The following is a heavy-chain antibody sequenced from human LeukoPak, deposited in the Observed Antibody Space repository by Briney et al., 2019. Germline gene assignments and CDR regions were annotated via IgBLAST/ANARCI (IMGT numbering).Heavy chain of an antibody. J-gene: IGHJ4*02. V-gene: IGHV1-69*05. CDR3: AGGRSWYDSLDY. CDR1: GGTFSSHA. D-gene: IGHD6-13*01. Sequence: SVKVSCKASGGTFSSHAFSWVRQAPGQGLEWMGGIIPFFGTSNYAQKFQGRFTITTDESTSTAYMELSSLRSEDTAVYYCAGGRSWYDSLDYWGQGTLVTVSS. CDR2: IIPFFGTS.